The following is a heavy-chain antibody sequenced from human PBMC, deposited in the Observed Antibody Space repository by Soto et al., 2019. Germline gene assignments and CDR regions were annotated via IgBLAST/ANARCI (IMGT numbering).Heavy chain of an antibody. CDR1: GFTFSSYA. D-gene: IGHD3-10*01. V-gene: IGHV3-30-3*01. Sequence: GRSPQLSCAASGFTFSSYAMHWVRQAPGKGLEWVAVISYDGSNKYYAYTVKGRFNISRDSSKNTLNMQMNSMRAENTAVYYCARGDTYYYGSGSPYYFDYWGQGT. J-gene: IGHJ4*02. CDR3: ARGDTYYYGSGSPYYFDY. CDR2: ISYDGSNK.